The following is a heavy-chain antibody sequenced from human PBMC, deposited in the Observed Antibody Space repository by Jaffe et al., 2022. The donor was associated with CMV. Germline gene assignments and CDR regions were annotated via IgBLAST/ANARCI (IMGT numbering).Heavy chain of an antibody. CDR1: GFTFSSYW. J-gene: IGHJ6*02. V-gene: IGHV3-7*01. Sequence: EVQLVESGGGLVQPGGSLRLSCAASGFTFSSYWMSWVRQAPGKGLEWVANIKQDGSEKYYVDSVKGRFTISRDNAKNSLYLQMNSLRAEDTAVYYCARDGRYYYDSSGFYYYYYGMDVWGQGTTVTVSS. CDR3: ARDGRYYYDSSGFYYYYYGMDV. CDR2: IKQDGSEK. D-gene: IGHD3-22*01.